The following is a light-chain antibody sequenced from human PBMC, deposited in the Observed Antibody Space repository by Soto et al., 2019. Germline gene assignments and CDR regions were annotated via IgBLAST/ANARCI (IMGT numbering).Light chain of an antibody. V-gene: IGKV3D-20*02. J-gene: IGKJ5*01. Sequence: EIVLTQSPGTLSLSPGEGATLSCRASQSGSSSYLAWYQQKAGQAPRLLIYEGSNRATGIPTRFSGSGSGTDFTLTISSLEPEDFAIYYCQQRNYWQVTFGQGTRLEIK. CDR3: QQRNYWQVT. CDR2: EGS. CDR1: QSGSSSY.